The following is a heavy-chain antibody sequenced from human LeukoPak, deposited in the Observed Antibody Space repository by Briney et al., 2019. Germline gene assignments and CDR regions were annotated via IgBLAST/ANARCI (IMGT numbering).Heavy chain of an antibody. D-gene: IGHD3-22*01. J-gene: IGHJ4*02. CDR1: GGSFSRYA. V-gene: IGHV1-69*13. Sequence: SVKVSCKASGGSFSRYAISWVRQAPGQGLEWMGGIIPIFGTANYAQKFQGRVTITADESTRTAYMELRTLRSEDTAIYYCARGSGGTGGYYYVDWGRGTPVTVSS. CDR2: IIPIFGTA. CDR3: ARGSGGTGGYYYVD.